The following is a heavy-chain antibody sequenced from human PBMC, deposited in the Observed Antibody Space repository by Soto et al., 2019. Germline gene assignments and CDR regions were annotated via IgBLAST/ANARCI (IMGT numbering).Heavy chain of an antibody. J-gene: IGHJ5*02. V-gene: IGHV3-7*01. CDR2: IKPDESEK. CDR3: VRGGSNYAS. CDR1: GFTFSDSW. Sequence: EVQLVESGGGLVQPGGSLRLSCTASGFTFSDSWMTWVRQAPGKGLEWVARIKPDESEKKYAASVKGRFSISTYNAKNLIYLQMDSLRGEDTAVYYCVRGGSNYASWGQGALLTVSS. D-gene: IGHD4-4*01.